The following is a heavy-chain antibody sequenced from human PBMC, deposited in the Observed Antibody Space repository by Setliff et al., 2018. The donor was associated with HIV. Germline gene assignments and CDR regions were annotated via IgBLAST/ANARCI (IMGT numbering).Heavy chain of an antibody. V-gene: IGHV3-49*02. CDR2: IRNKYYGETT. CDR1: GFIFADHP. J-gene: IGHJ4*02. D-gene: IGHD5-18*01. Sequence: LRLSCTGSGFIFADHPMSWVRQAPGQGLEWVGHIRNKYYGETTDYAASVNRRFTISRDDSRRVVHLHMTDLKIEDSAVYFCTRDEITAEDTAVYYCASATAMVTYHYWGQGTLVTVSS. CDR3: TRDEITAEDTAVYYCASATAMVTYHY.